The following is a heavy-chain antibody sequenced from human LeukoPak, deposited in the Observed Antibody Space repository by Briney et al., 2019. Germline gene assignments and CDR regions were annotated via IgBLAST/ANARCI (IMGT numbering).Heavy chain of an antibody. CDR3: AREAYYYYHMDV. V-gene: IGHV4-4*07. Sequence: SETLSLTCTVSGGSISGYYWSWIRQPAGKGPEWIGRFYTTGSTHYNPSLKSRVTMSVDTSKNQFSLKLSSVTAADTAVYYCAREAYYYYHMDVWGKGTTVTVSS. CDR2: FYTTGST. J-gene: IGHJ6*03. CDR1: GGSISGYY.